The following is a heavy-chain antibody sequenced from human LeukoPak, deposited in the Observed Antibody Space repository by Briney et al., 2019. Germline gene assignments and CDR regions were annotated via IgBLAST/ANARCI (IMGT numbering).Heavy chain of an antibody. Sequence: GGSLRLSCAASGFTFSSYAMHWVRQAPGKGLEWVAVISYDGSNKYYADSVKGRFTISRDNSKNTLYLQMNSLRAEDTAVYYCAKPSISSSWSGVFDYWGQGTLVTVSS. CDR2: ISYDGSNK. J-gene: IGHJ4*02. CDR3: AKPSISSSWSGVFDY. CDR1: GFTFSSYA. V-gene: IGHV3-30-3*02. D-gene: IGHD6-13*01.